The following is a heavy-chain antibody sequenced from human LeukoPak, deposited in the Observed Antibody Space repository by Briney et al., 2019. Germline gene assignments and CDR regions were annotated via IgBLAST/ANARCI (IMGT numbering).Heavy chain of an antibody. CDR3: AKAAPGIAAAGNHFDY. D-gene: IGHD6-13*01. Sequence: GGSLRLSCAASGFTFSSYSMNWVRQAPGKGLEWVSYISSSSSTIYYADSVKGRFTISRDNAKNSLYLQMNSLRAEDTAVYYCAKAAPGIAAAGNHFDYWGQGTLVTVSS. CDR2: ISSSSSTI. V-gene: IGHV3-48*04. J-gene: IGHJ4*02. CDR1: GFTFSSYS.